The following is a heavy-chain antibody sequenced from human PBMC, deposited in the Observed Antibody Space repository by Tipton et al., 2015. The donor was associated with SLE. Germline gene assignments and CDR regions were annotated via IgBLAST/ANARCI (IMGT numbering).Heavy chain of an antibody. CDR2: IYHSGSP. J-gene: IGHJ4*02. D-gene: IGHD3-3*01. CDR3: ASGTLEWSHEPDY. V-gene: IGHV4-4*02. Sequence: TLSLTCAVSGASIGRSNWWSWVRQPPGKGLEWIGEIYHSGSPYYNPSLKSRVTISVNTSKNQFSLRLSSVTAADTAMFYCASGTLEWSHEPDYWGQGTLVTVSS. CDR1: GASIGRSNW.